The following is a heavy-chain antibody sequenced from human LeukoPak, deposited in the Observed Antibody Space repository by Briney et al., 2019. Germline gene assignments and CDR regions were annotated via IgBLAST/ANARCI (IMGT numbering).Heavy chain of an antibody. V-gene: IGHV4-39*01. CDR1: GVSISGSSYY. CDR2: IYDSGIT. D-gene: IGHD6-19*01. Sequence: SETLSLTCTVSGVSISGSSYYWGWIRQPPGKGLEWIGSIYDSGITYYNPSLKSRVIISVDTSKNQFSLKLSSVTAADTAVYYCARPGSSGWYTGNWFDPWGQGTLVTVSS. J-gene: IGHJ5*02. CDR3: ARPGSSGWYTGNWFDP.